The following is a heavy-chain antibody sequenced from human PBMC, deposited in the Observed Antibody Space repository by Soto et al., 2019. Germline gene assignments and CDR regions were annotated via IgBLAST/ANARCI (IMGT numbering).Heavy chain of an antibody. J-gene: IGHJ3*02. CDR3: ARDSPITMVRGVPRIDAFDI. V-gene: IGHV3-33*01. CDR1: GFTFSSYG. CDR2: IWYDGSNK. D-gene: IGHD3-10*01. Sequence: GGSLRLSCAASGFTFSSYGMHWVRQAPGKGLEWVAVIWYDGSNKYYADSVKGRFTISRDNSKNTLYLQMNSLRAEDTAVYYCARDSPITMVRGVPRIDAFDIWGQGTMVTVSS.